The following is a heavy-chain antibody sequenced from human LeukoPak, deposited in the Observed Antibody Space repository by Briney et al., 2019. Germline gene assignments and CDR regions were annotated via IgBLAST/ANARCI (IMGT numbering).Heavy chain of an antibody. J-gene: IGHJ4*02. Sequence: GGSLRLSCAASGFTFSSYWMHWVRQAPGKGLVWVSRINTDGSSTSYADSVKGRFTISRDNAKNTLYLQMNSLRAEDTAVYYCARVERSSWYGDYWGQGTLVTVSS. V-gene: IGHV3-74*01. D-gene: IGHD6-13*01. CDR1: GFTFSSYW. CDR2: INTDGSST. CDR3: ARVERSSWYGDY.